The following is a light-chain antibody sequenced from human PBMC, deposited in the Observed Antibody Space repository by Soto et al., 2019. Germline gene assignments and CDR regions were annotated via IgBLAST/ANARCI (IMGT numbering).Light chain of an antibody. V-gene: IGKV4-1*01. J-gene: IGKJ1*01. Sequence: DIVMTQSPDSLAVSLGERATINCKSSQSVLYSSNNDNCLAWYQQKPGQPPKLLIYWASSRESGVPDRFSGSGSGTDFTLTISRLQAEDVAVYFCQQYYTTPLTFGQGTRVEVK. CDR3: QQYYTTPLT. CDR2: WAS. CDR1: QSVLYSSNNDNC.